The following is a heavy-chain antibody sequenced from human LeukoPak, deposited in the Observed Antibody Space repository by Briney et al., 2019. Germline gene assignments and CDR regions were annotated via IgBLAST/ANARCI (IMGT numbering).Heavy chain of an antibody. D-gene: IGHD4-17*01. CDR1: GDSFYTNSVA. Sequence: SQTLSLTCAISGDSFYTNSVAWNWIRQSPSRGLEWLGRTYYRSKWNYDYAVSVKSRITINPDTSKNQFSLKLNSVTPGDTALYFCARGRYSGVDFWGQGAMVTVSS. CDR2: TYYRSKWNY. CDR3: ARGRYSGVDF. V-gene: IGHV6-1*01. J-gene: IGHJ3*01.